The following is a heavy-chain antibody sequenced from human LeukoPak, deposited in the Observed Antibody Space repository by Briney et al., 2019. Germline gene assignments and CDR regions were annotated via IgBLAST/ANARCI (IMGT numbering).Heavy chain of an antibody. CDR3: ARLTFTTRPVDV. J-gene: IGHJ6*04. CDR1: GGSIRGYY. V-gene: IGHV4-4*09. D-gene: IGHD6-6*01. CDR2: IYSSGST. Sequence: SETLSLTCSVSGGSIRGYYWSWIRQPPGKALEWIGYIYSSGSTNFNPSLQSRVTISVDASKNQVSLNLSSVTAADTAIYYCARLTFTTRPVDVWGKGTTVTVSS.